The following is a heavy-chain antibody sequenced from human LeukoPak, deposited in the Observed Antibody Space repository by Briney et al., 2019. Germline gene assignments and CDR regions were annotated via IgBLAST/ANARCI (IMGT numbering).Heavy chain of an antibody. V-gene: IGHV3-23*01. CDR3: AREGTMVRGVIPFDY. D-gene: IGHD3-10*01. CDR2: ISGSGGST. Sequence: GGSLRLSCAASGFTFSSYGMSWVRQAPGKGLEWVSAISGSGGSTYYADSVKGRFTISRDNAKNSLYLQMNSLRAEDTAVYYCAREGTMVRGVIPFDYWGQGTLVTVSS. CDR1: GFTFSSYG. J-gene: IGHJ4*02.